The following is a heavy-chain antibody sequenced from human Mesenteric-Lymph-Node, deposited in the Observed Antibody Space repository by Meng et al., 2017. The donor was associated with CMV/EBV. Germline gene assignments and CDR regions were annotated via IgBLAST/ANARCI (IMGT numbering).Heavy chain of an antibody. Sequence: SETLSLTCTVYGASFSGYYWSWIRQHPGKVLEWIAEINHRGNTNSNPSLMSRVTISVDTSQNQLSLKLTSVTAADTAVYYFARAPHRYGYVDYFDSWDQGSLVTVSS. V-gene: IGHV4-34*01. D-gene: IGHD3-16*01. J-gene: IGHJ4*02. CDR3: ARAPHRYGYVDYFDS. CDR2: INHRGNT. CDR1: GASFSGYY.